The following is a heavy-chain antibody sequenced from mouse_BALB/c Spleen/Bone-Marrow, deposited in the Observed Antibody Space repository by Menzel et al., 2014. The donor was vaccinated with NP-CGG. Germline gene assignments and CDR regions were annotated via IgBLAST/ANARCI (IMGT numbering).Heavy chain of an antibody. CDR3: ARQILRGFGY. Sequence: EVMLVGSGGGLVKPGGSLKLSCAASGFAFXSYDMSWVRQTPEKRLEWVAYISSGGGSTYYADTVKGRFTISRDNAKNTLYLQMSSLKSEDTAMYYCARQILRGFGYWGQGTPVTVSA. D-gene: IGHD1-1*01. CDR1: GFAFXSYD. CDR2: ISSGGGST. J-gene: IGHJ3*02. V-gene: IGHV5-12-1*01.